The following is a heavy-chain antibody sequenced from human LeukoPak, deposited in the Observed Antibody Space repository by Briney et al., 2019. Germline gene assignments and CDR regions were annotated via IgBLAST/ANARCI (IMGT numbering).Heavy chain of an antibody. Sequence: GGSLRLSCAASGFIFTNYFMSWVRQAPGKGLEWVASIKHDGSEKYYVDSVRGRFTVSRDNTMNSLYLQMSSLRAEDTAVYYCATDRGWRTSGYYLYYFEYWGQGTLVTYSS. CDR3: ATDRGWRTSGYYLYYFEY. D-gene: IGHD3-3*01. CDR2: IKHDGSEK. CDR1: GFIFTNYF. V-gene: IGHV3-7*01. J-gene: IGHJ4*02.